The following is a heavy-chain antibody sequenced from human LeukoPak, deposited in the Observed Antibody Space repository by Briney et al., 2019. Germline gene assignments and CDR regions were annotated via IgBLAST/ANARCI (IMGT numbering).Heavy chain of an antibody. Sequence: PSETLSLTCAVSGASISSSNWWTWVRQPPGKGLVWIGEIYHSGSTNYNPSLKSRVTISVDNSKNQFSLKLSSVTAADTAVYYCARVGQLDYFDYWGQGTLVTVSS. D-gene: IGHD6-13*01. CDR1: GASISSSNW. CDR3: ARVGQLDYFDY. J-gene: IGHJ4*02. V-gene: IGHV4-4*02. CDR2: IYHSGST.